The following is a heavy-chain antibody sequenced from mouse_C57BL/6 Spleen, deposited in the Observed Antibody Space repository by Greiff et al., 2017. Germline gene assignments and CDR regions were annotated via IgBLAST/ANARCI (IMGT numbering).Heavy chain of an antibody. D-gene: IGHD1-1*01. CDR2: ISYDGSN. J-gene: IGHJ2*01. CDR3: ARDYYYGSSPFDF. CDR1: GYSITSGYY. Sequence: ESGPGLVKPSQSLSLTCSVTGYSITSGYYWNWIRQFPGNKLEWMGYISYDGSNNYNPSLKNRISITRDTSKNQFFLKLNSVTTEDTATYYCARDYYYGSSPFDFWGQGTTLTVSS. V-gene: IGHV3-6*01.